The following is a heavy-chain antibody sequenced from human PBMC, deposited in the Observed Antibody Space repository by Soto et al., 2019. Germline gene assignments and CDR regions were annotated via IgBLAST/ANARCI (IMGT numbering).Heavy chain of an antibody. CDR1: GGSFSGYY. CDR2: INHSGST. CDR3: ARGPIVGARGGFGFDS. Sequence: PSETLSLTCAVYGGSFSGYYWSWIRQPPGKGLEWIGEINHSGSTNYNPSLKSRVTISVDTSKNQFSLKLSSVTAADTAVYYCARGPIVGARGGFGFDSCGQRTLVTVSS. V-gene: IGHV4-34*01. J-gene: IGHJ5*01. D-gene: IGHD1-26*01.